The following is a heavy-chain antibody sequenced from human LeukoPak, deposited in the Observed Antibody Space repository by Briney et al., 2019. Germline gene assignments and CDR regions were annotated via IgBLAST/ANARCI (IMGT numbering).Heavy chain of an antibody. Sequence: GGSLRLSCTASEFTVRRNYMLWVRQAPGKGLEWVSLIFSNGDTHYADSVKGRFTISRDTSKNTVSLQMNSLRVEDTAMYYCTRDQMNYWGQGTLVTVSS. CDR2: IFSNGDT. D-gene: IGHD5-24*01. CDR3: TRDQMNY. V-gene: IGHV3-53*01. CDR1: EFTVRRNY. J-gene: IGHJ4*02.